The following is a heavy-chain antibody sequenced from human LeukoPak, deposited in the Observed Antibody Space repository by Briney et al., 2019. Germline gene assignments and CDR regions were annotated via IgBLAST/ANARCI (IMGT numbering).Heavy chain of an antibody. CDR3: ARDRRCTSCYDGHAFDI. Sequence: ASVKVSCKASGYTFTGYYMHWVRQAPGQGLEWMGWINPNSGDTNYAQMFQGRVTMTRDTPISTAYMELSRLRSDDTAVYYCARDRRCTSCYDGHAFDIWGQGTMVIVSS. D-gene: IGHD2-2*01. CDR1: GYTFTGYY. J-gene: IGHJ3*02. V-gene: IGHV1-2*02. CDR2: INPNSGDT.